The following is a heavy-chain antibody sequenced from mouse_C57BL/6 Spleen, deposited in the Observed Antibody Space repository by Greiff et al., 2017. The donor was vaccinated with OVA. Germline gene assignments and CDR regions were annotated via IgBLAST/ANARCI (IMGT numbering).Heavy chain of an antibody. D-gene: IGHD4-1*01. Sequence: DVKLVESEGGLVQPGSSMKLSCTASGFTFSDYYMAWVRQVPEKGLEWVANINYDGSSTYYLDSLKSRFIISRDNAKNILYLQMSSLKSEDTATYYCARASPGTGYWYFDVWGTGTTVTVSS. J-gene: IGHJ1*03. CDR1: GFTFSDYY. CDR3: ARASPGTGYWYFDV. V-gene: IGHV5-16*01. CDR2: INYDGSST.